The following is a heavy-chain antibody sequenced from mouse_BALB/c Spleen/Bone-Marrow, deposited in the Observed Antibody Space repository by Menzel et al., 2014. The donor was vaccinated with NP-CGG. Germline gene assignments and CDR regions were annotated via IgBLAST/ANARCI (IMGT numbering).Heavy chain of an antibody. J-gene: IGHJ3*01. D-gene: IGHD1-1*01. CDR1: GFNIKDTY. Sequence: VQPQQSGAELVKPGASVKLSCTASGFNIKDTYMHWVKQRPEQGLEWIGRIDPANGNTKYDPKFQGKATITADTSSNTAYLQLSSLPAEDTAVYYCASYYYGSSRFAYWGQGTLVTVSA. CDR3: ASYYYGSSRFAY. CDR2: IDPANGNT. V-gene: IGHV14-3*02.